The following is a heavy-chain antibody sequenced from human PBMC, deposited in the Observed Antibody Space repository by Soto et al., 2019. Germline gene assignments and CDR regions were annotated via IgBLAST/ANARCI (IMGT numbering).Heavy chain of an antibody. CDR1: GGSISSYY. CDR3: ARHLGSYDFWSGQLHWFDP. D-gene: IGHD3-3*01. J-gene: IGHJ5*02. V-gene: IGHV4-59*08. CDR2: IYYSGST. Sequence: SETLSLTCTVSGGSISSYYWSWIRQPPGKGLEWIGYIYYSGSTNYNPSLKSRVTISVDTSKNQFSLKLSSVTAADTAVYYCARHLGSYDFWSGQLHWFDPWGQGTLVTVSS.